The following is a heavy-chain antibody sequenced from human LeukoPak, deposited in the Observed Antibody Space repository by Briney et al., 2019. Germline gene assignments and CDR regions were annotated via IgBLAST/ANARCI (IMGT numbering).Heavy chain of an antibody. CDR1: GGSISSYY. CDR3: ARGGAVTKDY. CDR2: MYYSGST. V-gene: IGHV4-59*01. Sequence: SETLSLTCTVSGGSISSYYWSWIRQPPGKGLEWIGYMYYSGSTNYNPSLKSRVTISVDTSKNQFSLKLSSVTAADTAVYYCARGGAVTKDYWGQGNPGHRLL. D-gene: IGHD4-17*01. J-gene: IGHJ4*02.